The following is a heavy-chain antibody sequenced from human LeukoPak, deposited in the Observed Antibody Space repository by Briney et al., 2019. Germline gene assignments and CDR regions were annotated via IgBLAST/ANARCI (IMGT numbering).Heavy chain of an antibody. CDR1: GFTISSYW. V-gene: IGHV3-7*03. CDR2: IKPDGTTK. CDR3: ARSIPYGTTWYGRSDY. J-gene: IGHJ4*02. Sequence: GGSLRLSCEASGFTISSYWMTWVRQAPGKGLEWVANIKPDGTTKFYVDSVKGRFTISRDNALNSLYLQMNSLRAEDTAIYYCARSIPYGTTWYGRSDYWGQGTLVTVSS. D-gene: IGHD6-13*01.